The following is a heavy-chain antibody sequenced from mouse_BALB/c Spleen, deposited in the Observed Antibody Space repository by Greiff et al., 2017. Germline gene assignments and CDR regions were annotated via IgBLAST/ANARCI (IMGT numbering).Heavy chain of an antibody. D-gene: IGHD2-4*01. CDR2: IYPYNVDT. Sequence: VQLVESGAELVKPGASVRMSCKAFGYTFTTYQIHWMKQNHGKSLEWIGNIYPYNVDTKYNENFKGKAKLTVEKSSSPVYLQLSRLTSDDAAFYYCARTTDCYYSMDYWGQGTSVTVSS. V-gene: IGHV1-47*01. CDR3: ARTTDCYYSMDY. CDR1: GYTFTTYQ. J-gene: IGHJ4*01.